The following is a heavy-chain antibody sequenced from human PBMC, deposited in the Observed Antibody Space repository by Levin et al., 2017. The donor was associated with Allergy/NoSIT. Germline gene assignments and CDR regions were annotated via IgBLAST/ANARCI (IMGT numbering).Heavy chain of an antibody. V-gene: IGHV3-23*01. CDR1: GFTFSSYA. CDR2: ISGSGIST. Sequence: GGSLRLSCAASGFTFSSYAMSWVRQAPGKGLEWVSTISGSGISTYYADSVKGRFTISRDNSKNTLYLQMNSLRAEDTAVYYCAKDPMVRVTHQGWFDPWGQGTLVTVSS. J-gene: IGHJ5*02. D-gene: IGHD3-10*01. CDR3: AKDPMVRVTHQGWFDP.